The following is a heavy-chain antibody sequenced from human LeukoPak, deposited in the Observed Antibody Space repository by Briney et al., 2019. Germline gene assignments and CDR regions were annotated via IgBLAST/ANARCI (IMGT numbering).Heavy chain of an antibody. CDR3: ARYSGVGFLEWLAPKFDY. D-gene: IGHD3-3*01. CDR2: IYYSGST. CDR1: GVSISSGGYY. V-gene: IGHV4-31*03. Sequence: PSQTLSLTCTVSGVSISSGGYYWSWIRQHPGKGLEWIGYIYYSGSTYYNPSLKSRVTISVDTSKNQFSLKLSSVTAADTAVYYCARYSGVGFLEWLAPKFDYWGQGTLVTVSS. J-gene: IGHJ4*02.